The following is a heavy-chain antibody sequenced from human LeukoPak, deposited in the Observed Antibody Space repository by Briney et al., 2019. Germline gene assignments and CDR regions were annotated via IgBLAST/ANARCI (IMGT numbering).Heavy chain of an antibody. V-gene: IGHV3-23*01. J-gene: IGHJ4*02. CDR3: AKGGRAVAAGGIDY. Sequence: GGSLRLSCAASGFIFSSSAMNWVRQAPGAGLQWVYADSVKGRFTISRDNSKNTLYLQMNSLRAEDTAVYYCAKGGRAVAAGGIDYWGQGTLVTVSS. D-gene: IGHD6-19*01. CDR1: GFIFSSSA.